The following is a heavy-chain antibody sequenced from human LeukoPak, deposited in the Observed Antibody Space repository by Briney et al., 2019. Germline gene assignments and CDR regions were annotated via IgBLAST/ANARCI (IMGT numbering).Heavy chain of an antibody. CDR1: GGSISSYY. Sequence: SETLSLTCTVSGGSISSYYWSWIRQPPGKGLEWIGYIYYSGNTYYNPSLKSRLTISVDTSKNQFSLRLTSVTAADTAVYFCARQNSGTFDYWGQGTLVTVSS. CDR3: ARQNSGTFDY. V-gene: IGHV4-30-4*01. D-gene: IGHD1-26*01. CDR2: IYYSGNT. J-gene: IGHJ4*02.